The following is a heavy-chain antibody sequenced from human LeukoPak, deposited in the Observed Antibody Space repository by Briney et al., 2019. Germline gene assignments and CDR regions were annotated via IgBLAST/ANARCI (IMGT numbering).Heavy chain of an antibody. V-gene: IGHV3-21*01. CDR1: GFTFSSYN. CDR2: ISTSSSYI. D-gene: IGHD2-2*01. CDR3: ARDGCSSTSCRFYNWFDP. J-gene: IGHJ5*02. Sequence: PGGSLRLSCAASGFTFSSYNMNWVRQAPGKGLEWVSFISTSSSYIYYADSLKGRFTISRDNARNSLFLQMNSLRAEDTAVYYCARDGCSSTSCRFYNWFDPWGQGTLVTASS.